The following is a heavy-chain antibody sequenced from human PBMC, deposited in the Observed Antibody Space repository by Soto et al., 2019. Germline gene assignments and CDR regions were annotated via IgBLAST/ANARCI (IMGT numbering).Heavy chain of an antibody. D-gene: IGHD4-17*01. V-gene: IGHV3-21*04. Sequence: GGSLRLSCAASGFTFSSYSMNWVRQAPGKGLEWVSSISSSSSYIYYADSVKGRFTISRDNSKNTLYLQMNSLRAEDTAVYYCARDDYGDYFDYWGQGTLVTVSS. CDR1: GFTFSSYS. J-gene: IGHJ4*02. CDR2: ISSSSSYI. CDR3: ARDDYGDYFDY.